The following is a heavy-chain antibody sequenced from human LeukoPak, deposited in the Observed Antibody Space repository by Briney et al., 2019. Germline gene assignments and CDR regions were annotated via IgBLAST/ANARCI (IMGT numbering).Heavy chain of an antibody. D-gene: IGHD1-1*01. Sequence: PSETLSLTCTVSGGSISSSSYYWGWIRQPPGKGLEWIGSIYYSGSTYYNPSLKSRVTISVDTSKNQFSLKLTSVTAADTAMYYCARENEPARDFDLWGRGTLVTVSS. J-gene: IGHJ2*01. V-gene: IGHV4-39*07. CDR1: GGSISSSSYY. CDR2: IYYSGST. CDR3: ARENEPARDFDL.